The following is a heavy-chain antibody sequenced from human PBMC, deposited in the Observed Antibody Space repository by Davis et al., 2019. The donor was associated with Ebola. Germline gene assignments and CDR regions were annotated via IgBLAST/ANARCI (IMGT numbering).Heavy chain of an antibody. CDR2: IYYSGST. CDR1: GGSISSSSYY. CDR3: ARGRTGSDHPRLDS. J-gene: IGHJ4*02. Sequence: MPSETLSLTCTVSGGSISSSSYYWGWIRQPPGKGLEWIGSIYYSGSTYYNPSLKSRVTISVDTSKNQFSLKLNSVTAADTAVYFCARGRTGSDHPRLDSWGQGTLVTVSS. V-gene: IGHV4-39*01. D-gene: IGHD7-27*01.